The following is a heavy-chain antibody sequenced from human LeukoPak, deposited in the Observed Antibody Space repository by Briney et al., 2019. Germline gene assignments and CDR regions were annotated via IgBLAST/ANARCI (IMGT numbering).Heavy chain of an antibody. CDR2: ISNGKT. CDR1: GFPFSSHA. CDR3: VREAGYCAPGCVKTNWFDP. D-gene: IGHD2-15*01. J-gene: IGHJ5*02. V-gene: IGHV3-23*01. Sequence: GGSLRLSCAASGFPFSSHAMSWVRQPPGKGLEWVAAISNGKTYYADTGRGRFAISRDDSTNTVYLHMNSLRDEDTALYHCVREAGYCAPGCVKTNWFDPWGQGTLVSVSS.